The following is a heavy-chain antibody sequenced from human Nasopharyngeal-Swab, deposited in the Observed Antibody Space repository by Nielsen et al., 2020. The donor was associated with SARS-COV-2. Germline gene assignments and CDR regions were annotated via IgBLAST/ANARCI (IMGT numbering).Heavy chain of an antibody. D-gene: IGHD6-13*01. CDR3: AKEQGYSSSWYGDYYYYYGMDV. Sequence: GESLKISCAASGFTFDDYAMHWVRQAPGKGLEWVSLISGDGGSTYYADSVKGQFTISRDNSKNSLYLQMNSLRTEDTALYYCAKEQGYSSSWYGDYYYYYGMDVWGQGTTVTVSS. CDR1: GFTFDDYA. CDR2: ISGDGGST. J-gene: IGHJ6*02. V-gene: IGHV3-43*02.